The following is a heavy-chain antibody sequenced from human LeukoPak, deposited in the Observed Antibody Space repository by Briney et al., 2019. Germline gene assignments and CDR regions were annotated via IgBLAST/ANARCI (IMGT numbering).Heavy chain of an antibody. V-gene: IGHV3-53*01. CDR3: ATSDDTAAGPY. J-gene: IGHJ4*02. CDR2: IYNGGTT. D-gene: IGHD6-13*01. Sequence: GGSLRLSCAASGVTSNYMTWSRQAPARGLEWVSVIYNGGTTYYAASVKGRFTISLDKAKTSLYLQMNCVRAEDTAVYYCATSDDTAAGPYWGQGALVMVSS. CDR1: GVTSNY.